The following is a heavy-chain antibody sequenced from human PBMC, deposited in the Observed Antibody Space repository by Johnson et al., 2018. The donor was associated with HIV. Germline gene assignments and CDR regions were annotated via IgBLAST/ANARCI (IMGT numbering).Heavy chain of an antibody. D-gene: IGHD3-16*02. J-gene: IGHJ3*01. CDR2: IYRGGST. CDR1: GFTVSSNS. V-gene: IGHV3-66*01. Sequence: VQLVESGGGLVQPGGSLRLSCAASGFTVSSNSMRWVRQAPGKGLAWAPVIYRGGSTYYADSVKGRFTISRDNSKNTLYLQMNSRRAGDAAVYYCARDYRGRTVDAFDVWGQGTLVIVSA. CDR3: ARDYRGRTVDAFDV.